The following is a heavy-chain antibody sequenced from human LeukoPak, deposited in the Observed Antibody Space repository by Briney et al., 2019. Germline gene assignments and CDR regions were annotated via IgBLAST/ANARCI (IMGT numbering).Heavy chain of an antibody. CDR3: ARSRGGFGDYGSWFDP. CDR2: ISAYNGNT. D-gene: IGHD4-17*01. V-gene: IGHV1-18*01. CDR1: GYTFTSYG. J-gene: IGHJ5*02. Sequence: ASVKVSCKASGYTFTSYGISWVRQAPGQGLEWMGWISAYNGNTNYAQKLQGRVTMTTDTSTSTAYMELRSLRSDDTAVYYCARSRGGFGDYGSWFDPWGQGTLVTVSS.